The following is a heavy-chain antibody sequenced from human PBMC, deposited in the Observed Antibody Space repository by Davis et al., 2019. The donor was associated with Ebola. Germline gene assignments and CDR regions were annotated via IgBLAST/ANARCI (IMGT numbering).Heavy chain of an antibody. J-gene: IGHJ6*02. Sequence: GESLKISCAASGFTFSSYSMNWFRQAPGKGLEWVGFIRSKAYGGTTEYAASVKGRFTISRDDSKSIAYLQMNSLKTEDTAVYYCTRDKRFLEWSMPIPNYLYYYYGMDVWGQGTTVTVSS. CDR2: IRSKAYGGTT. V-gene: IGHV3-49*03. CDR1: GFTFSSYS. D-gene: IGHD3-3*01. CDR3: TRDKRFLEWSMPIPNYLYYYYGMDV.